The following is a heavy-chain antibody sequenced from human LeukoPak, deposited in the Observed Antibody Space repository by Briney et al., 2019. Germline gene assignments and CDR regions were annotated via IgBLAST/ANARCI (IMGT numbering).Heavy chain of an antibody. CDR3: ARHWDS. V-gene: IGHV4-59*08. Sequence: PSETLSLTCTVSGGYSSTYYWRWIRQPPGKGLEWIGYIYDGGTTNYNPSLKSRVIISVDTSKNQLSLKLSSLTAADTAVYYCARHWDSWGQGTLVTVSS. CDR2: IYDGGTT. J-gene: IGHJ4*02. CDR1: GGYSSTYY.